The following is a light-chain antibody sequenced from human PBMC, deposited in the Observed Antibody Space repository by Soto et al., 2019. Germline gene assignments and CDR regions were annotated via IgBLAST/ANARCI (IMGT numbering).Light chain of an antibody. CDR1: RPLLFISIYKNY. CDR2: WXS. CDR3: QQYHDITRT. Sequence: EIGMTQPPYSLARSLAERATISCXSSRPLLFISIYKNYLVWYQQKPGQTPKXXXAWXSTLDCGGPDRLSGSGSVTEFTLTIDSLQAEYLASYYCQQYHDITRTFGQGTRLDIK. V-gene: IGKV4-1*01. J-gene: IGKJ5*01.